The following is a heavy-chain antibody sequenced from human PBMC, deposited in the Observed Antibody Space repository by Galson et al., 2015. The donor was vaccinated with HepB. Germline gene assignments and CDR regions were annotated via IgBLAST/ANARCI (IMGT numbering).Heavy chain of an antibody. CDR3: ARDSLPGSFENNWFDP. Sequence: SVKVSCKASGDPFIRNTITWMRQAHGQGLECMGRIIPIVGIANYAQKFQGRLTITANKSTSTVYMELISLRSDDTAVYYCARDSLPGSFENNWFDPWGQGTLVTVSS. CDR1: GDPFIRNT. V-gene: IGHV1-69*04. CDR2: IIPIVGIA. D-gene: IGHD3-10*01. J-gene: IGHJ5*02.